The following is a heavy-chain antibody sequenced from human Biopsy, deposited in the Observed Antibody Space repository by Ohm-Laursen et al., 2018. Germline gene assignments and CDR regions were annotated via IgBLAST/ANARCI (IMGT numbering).Heavy chain of an antibody. D-gene: IGHD3-3*01. CDR3: SRVRGSGFFAFDI. CDR2: IFDDGAT. V-gene: IGHV4-59*02. Sequence: SDTLSLTCSVSGGSVRGYYWSWIRQTSGTGLAWIGHIFDDGATNYSPSPSLQGRVTLSIDTSENTFSLTLTSLARADPGVYYCSRVRGSGFFAFDIWGQGTTVSVSS. CDR1: GGSVRGYY. J-gene: IGHJ3*02.